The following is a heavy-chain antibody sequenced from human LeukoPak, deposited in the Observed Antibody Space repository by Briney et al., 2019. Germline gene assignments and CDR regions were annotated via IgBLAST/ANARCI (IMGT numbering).Heavy chain of an antibody. D-gene: IGHD3-22*01. CDR2: INPNSGGT. V-gene: IGHV1-2*06. CDR3: ARVNSLDSSGYYTY. Sequence: ASVKVSCKASGYTFTGYYMHWVRQAPGQGLGWMGRINPNSGGTNYAQKFQGRVTMTRDTSISTAYMELSRLRSDDTAVYYCARVNSLDSSGYYTYWGQGTLVTVSS. CDR1: GYTFTGYY. J-gene: IGHJ4*02.